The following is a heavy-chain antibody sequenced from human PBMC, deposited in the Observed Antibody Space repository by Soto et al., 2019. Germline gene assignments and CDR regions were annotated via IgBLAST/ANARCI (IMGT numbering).Heavy chain of an antibody. CDR3: AREEKLAALGFDY. CDR2: IIPIFGTA. J-gene: IGHJ4*02. CDR1: GGTFSSYA. D-gene: IGHD2-15*01. Sequence: SVKGSCKASGGTFSSYAISWVRQAPGQGLEWMGGIIPIFGTANYAQKFQGRVTITADESTSAAYMELSSLRSEDTAVYYCAREEKLAALGFDYRGQGTLVTASS. V-gene: IGHV1-69*13.